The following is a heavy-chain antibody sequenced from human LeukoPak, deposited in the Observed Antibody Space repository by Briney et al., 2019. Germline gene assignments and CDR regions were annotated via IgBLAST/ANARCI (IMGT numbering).Heavy chain of an antibody. CDR3: ARGWGVVVVPAARGFDY. J-gene: IGHJ4*02. D-gene: IGHD2-2*01. Sequence: PSETLSLTCTVSGGSISSSSYYWGWIRQPPGKGLEWIEEINHSGSTNYNPSLKSRVTISVDTSKNQFSLKLSSVTAADTAVYYCARGWGVVVVPAARGFDYWGQGTLVTVSS. CDR2: INHSGST. V-gene: IGHV4-39*07. CDR1: GGSISSSSYY.